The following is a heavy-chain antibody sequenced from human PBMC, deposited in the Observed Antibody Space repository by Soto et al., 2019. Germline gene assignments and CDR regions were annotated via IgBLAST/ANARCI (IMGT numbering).Heavy chain of an antibody. CDR1: GFTFSSYG. V-gene: IGHV3-33*01. Sequence: RGSLRLSCAASGFTFSSYGMHWVRQAPGKGLEWVAVIWYDGSNKYYADSVKGRFTISRDNSKNTLYLQMNSLRAEETDVYYCGRGSYSSSSYYYYYXDVCGKGA. CDR3: GRGSYSSSSYYYYYXDV. CDR2: IWYDGSNK. J-gene: IGHJ6*03. D-gene: IGHD6-6*01.